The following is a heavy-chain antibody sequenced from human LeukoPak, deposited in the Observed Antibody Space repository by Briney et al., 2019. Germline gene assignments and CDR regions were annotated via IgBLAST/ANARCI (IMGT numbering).Heavy chain of an antibody. D-gene: IGHD5-18*01. V-gene: IGHV3-21*01. CDR2: ISSSSSYI. CDR3: ARGYSCGHGDY. J-gene: IGHJ4*02. Sequence: GGSLRLSCAASGFTFSNYSMNWVRQAPGKGLEWASSISSSSSYIYYADSVKGRFTISRDNAKNSLYLQMNSLRAEDTAVYYCARGYSCGHGDYWGQGTLVTVSS. CDR1: GFTFSNYS.